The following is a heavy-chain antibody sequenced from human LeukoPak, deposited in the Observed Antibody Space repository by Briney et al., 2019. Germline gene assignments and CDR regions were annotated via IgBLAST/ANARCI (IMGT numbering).Heavy chain of an antibody. CDR1: GYKFISYA. J-gene: IGHJ4*02. Sequence: ASVKVSCKGSGYKFISYAMNWVRQAPGQGPEWMGWINTDTRNPTYARGFTGQYVFSVDTSVTTAYLQINSLRTEDTAVYYCARGGYYGGSGTYGFFDYWGQGTLVTVSS. CDR2: INTDTRNP. CDR3: ARGGYYGGSGTYGFFDY. D-gene: IGHD3-10*01. V-gene: IGHV7-4-1*02.